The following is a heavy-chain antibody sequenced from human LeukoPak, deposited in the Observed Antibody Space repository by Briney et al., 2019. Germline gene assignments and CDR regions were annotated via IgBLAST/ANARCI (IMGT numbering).Heavy chain of an antibody. CDR1: GYSFTSYW. CDR3: ARHAYDFWSGYYSD. CDR2: IDPSDSYT. D-gene: IGHD3-3*01. J-gene: IGHJ4*02. Sequence: GESLKISCKGSGYSFTSYWISWVRQMPGTGVEWMGRIDPSDSYTNYSPSFQGHVTISADKSISTAYLQWSSLKASDTAMYYCARHAYDFWSGYYSDWGQGTLVTVSS. V-gene: IGHV5-10-1*01.